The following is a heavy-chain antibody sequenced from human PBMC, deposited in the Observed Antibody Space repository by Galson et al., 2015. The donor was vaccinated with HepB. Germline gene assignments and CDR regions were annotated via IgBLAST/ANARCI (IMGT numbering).Heavy chain of an antibody. CDR1: GYTFTGYF. J-gene: IGHJ6*02. Sequence: SVKVSCKAYGYTFTGYFIHWVRQAPGQGLEWMGWINPKSGGTNYAQKFQGRVTMTRDTSISTAYMELRRLRSDDTAVYFCAREEVWYSNYGYAMDVWGQGTTVTVSS. CDR3: AREEVWYSNYGYAMDV. D-gene: IGHD4-11*01. CDR2: INPKSGGT. V-gene: IGHV1-2*02.